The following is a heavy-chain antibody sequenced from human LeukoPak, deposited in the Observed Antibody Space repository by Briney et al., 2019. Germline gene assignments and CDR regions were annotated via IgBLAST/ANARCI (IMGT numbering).Heavy chain of an antibody. Sequence: SETLSLTRAVYGGSFSGYYWSWIRQPPGKGLEWIGEINHSGSTNYNPSLKSRVTISVDTSKNQFSLKLSSVTAADTAVYYCARRDGGNSTDYWGQGTLVTVSS. CDR2: INHSGST. J-gene: IGHJ4*02. CDR3: ARRDGGNSTDY. CDR1: GGSFSGYY. V-gene: IGHV4-34*01. D-gene: IGHD4-23*01.